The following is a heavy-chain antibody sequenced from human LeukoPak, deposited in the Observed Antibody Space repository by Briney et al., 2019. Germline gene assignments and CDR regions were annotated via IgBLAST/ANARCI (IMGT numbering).Heavy chain of an antibody. D-gene: IGHD6-13*01. V-gene: IGHV4-4*02. CDR3: ATRATAGPW. Sequence: SETLSLTCAVSGASISSTYWSTWVRQPPGKGLEWIGEIHDSGSTNYSPSLKSRVTISVDKSKNQFSLNLTSVTAADTAVYYCATRATAGPWWGQGTLVTVSS. CDR1: GASISSTYW. CDR2: IHDSGST. J-gene: IGHJ4*02.